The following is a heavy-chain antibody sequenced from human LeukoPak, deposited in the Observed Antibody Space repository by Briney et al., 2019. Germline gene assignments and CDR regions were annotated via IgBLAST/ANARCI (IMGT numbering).Heavy chain of an antibody. CDR2: ISYDGSNK. CDR3: ARDLTGSTGVTGGWFDP. V-gene: IGHV3-30*03. D-gene: IGHD1-1*01. Sequence: GGSLRLSCAASGITVNTYAMHWVRQAPGKGLEWVAVISYDGSNKNYVDSVKGRFTIYRDYSKNTVYLQMNSLRAEDTAVYYCARDLTGSTGVTGGWFDPWGQGTLVTVSS. J-gene: IGHJ5*02. CDR1: GITVNTYA.